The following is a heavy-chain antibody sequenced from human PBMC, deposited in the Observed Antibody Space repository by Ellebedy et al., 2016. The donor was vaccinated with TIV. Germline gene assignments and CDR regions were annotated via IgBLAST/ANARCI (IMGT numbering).Heavy chain of an antibody. D-gene: IGHD2-2*01. J-gene: IGHJ5*02. CDR3: ARGDYSTIANWFNP. CDR1: GYTFTGYY. V-gene: IGHV1-2*02. CDR2: INPNSGGT. Sequence: ASVKVSXKASGYTFTGYYMHWVRQAPGQGLEWMGWINPNSGGTNYAQKFQGRVTMTRDTSISTAYMELSRLRSDDAAVYYCARGDYSTIANWFNPWGQGTLVTVSS.